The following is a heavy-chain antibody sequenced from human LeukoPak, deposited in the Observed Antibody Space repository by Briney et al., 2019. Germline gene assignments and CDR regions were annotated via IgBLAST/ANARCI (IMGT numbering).Heavy chain of an antibody. J-gene: IGHJ4*02. D-gene: IGHD2-2*02. CDR1: GYTFTSYG. CDR2: ISAYNGNT. V-gene: IGHV1-18*01. CDR3: ARDFEFPADYQLLYPIPFDY. Sequence: ASVKVSCKASGYTFTSYGISWVRQAPGQGLEWMEWISAYNGNTNYAQKLQGRVTMTTDTSTSTAYMELRSLRSDDTAVYYCARDFEFPADYQLLYPIPFDYWGQGTLVTVSS.